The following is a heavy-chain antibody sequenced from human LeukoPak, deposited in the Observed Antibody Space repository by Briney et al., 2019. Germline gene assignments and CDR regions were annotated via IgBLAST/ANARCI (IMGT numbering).Heavy chain of an antibody. J-gene: IGHJ4*02. D-gene: IGHD5-18*01. Sequence: PSETLSLTCTVSGVSISSSDYYWGSIRQPPGKGLEWIGSIYYSGRTYYNPPLKSRVSISEDTSKNQFSLKLSSVTAADTAVYYCARGQLCDYWGQGTLVTVSS. CDR2: IYYSGRT. V-gene: IGHV4-39*01. CDR3: ARGQLCDY. CDR1: GVSISSSDYY.